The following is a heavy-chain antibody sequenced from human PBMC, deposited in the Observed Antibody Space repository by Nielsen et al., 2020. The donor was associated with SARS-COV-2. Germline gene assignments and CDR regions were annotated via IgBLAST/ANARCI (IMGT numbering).Heavy chain of an antibody. CDR2: IYYSGST. CDR3: ARVGGPYYYYMDV. CDR1: GGSISSYY. J-gene: IGHJ6*03. Sequence: SETLSLTCTVSGGSISSYYWSWIRQPPGKGLEWIGYIYYSGSTNYNPSLKSRVTISVDTSKNQFSLKLSSVTAADTAVYYCARVGGPYYYYMDVWGKGTTVTVSS. V-gene: IGHV4-59*01.